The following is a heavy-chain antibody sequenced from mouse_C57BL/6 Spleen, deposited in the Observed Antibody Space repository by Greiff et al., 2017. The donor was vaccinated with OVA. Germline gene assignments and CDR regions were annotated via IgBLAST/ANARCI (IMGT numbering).Heavy chain of an antibody. V-gene: IGHV1-19*01. CDR3: ARGVITTVVAPYAMDY. Sequence: VQLKQSGPVLVKPGASVKMSCKASGYTFTDYYMNWVKQSHGKSLEWIGVINPYNGGTSYNQKFKGKATLTVDKSSSTAYMELNSLTSEDSAVYYCARGVITTVVAPYAMDYWGQGTSVTVSS. D-gene: IGHD1-1*01. CDR2: INPYNGGT. J-gene: IGHJ4*01. CDR1: GYTFTDYY.